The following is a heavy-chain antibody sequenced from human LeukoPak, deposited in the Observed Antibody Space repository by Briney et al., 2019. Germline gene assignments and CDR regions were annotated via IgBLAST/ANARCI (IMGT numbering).Heavy chain of an antibody. V-gene: IGHV1-2*02. Sequence: ASVKVSCKASGYTFTGYYMHWVRQAPGQGLEWMGWINPNSGGTNYAQKFQGRVTMTRDTSISTAYMELSRLRSDDTAVYYCARRVVLVHNWFDPWGQGTLVTVSS. CDR2: INPNSGGT. J-gene: IGHJ5*02. D-gene: IGHD6-6*01. CDR1: GYTFTGYY. CDR3: ARRVVLVHNWFDP.